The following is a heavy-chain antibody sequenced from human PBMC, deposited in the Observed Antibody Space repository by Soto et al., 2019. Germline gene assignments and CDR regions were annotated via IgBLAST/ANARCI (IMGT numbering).Heavy chain of an antibody. V-gene: IGHV3-23*01. CDR2: IGGRDGTI. CDR1: GFTFSPFA. Sequence: EVQLLESGGGLVQPGGSLRLYCAASGFTFSPFAMNWVRQAPGKGLEWVSFIGGRDGTILYADSVKGRFAISRDSSNNSLFLQLNSLRVEDTAVYYCTRGPYCDTYSCFLPKYYFGFGVWGRGTTVTVSS. D-gene: IGHD2-21*01. CDR3: TRGPYCDTYSCFLPKYYFGFGV. J-gene: IGHJ6*02.